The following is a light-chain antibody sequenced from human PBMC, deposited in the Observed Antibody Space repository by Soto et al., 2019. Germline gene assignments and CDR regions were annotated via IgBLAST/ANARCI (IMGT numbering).Light chain of an antibody. CDR3: FQGTNWPDLT. Sequence: DVVLTQSPLSLSVTLGQSASLSCRSSQSLIYSDGKTYLNWFHQRPGQSPRRLIYRVYNRDSGVPDRISGSGSGTDFTLTISRVEADDVGVYYCFQGTNWPDLTFGGGTKVEIK. CDR2: RVY. CDR1: QSLIYSDGKTY. J-gene: IGKJ4*01. V-gene: IGKV2-30*01.